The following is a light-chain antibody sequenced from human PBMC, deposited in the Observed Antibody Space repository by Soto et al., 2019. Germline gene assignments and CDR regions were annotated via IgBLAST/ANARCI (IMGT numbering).Light chain of an antibody. Sequence: ERVMTQSPATLSVSPGERATLSCRASQTVSTNLAWYQLKPGQAPRLLIYGASTRATGVPARFIGSGSGTEFTLTISSLQSEDFAVYYCQQYNNWLYTSGQGTKVDIK. CDR1: QTVSTN. V-gene: IGKV3-15*01. J-gene: IGKJ2*01. CDR2: GAS. CDR3: QQYNNWLYT.